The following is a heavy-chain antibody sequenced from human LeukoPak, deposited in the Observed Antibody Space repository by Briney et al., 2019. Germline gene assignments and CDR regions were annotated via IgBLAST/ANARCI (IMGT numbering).Heavy chain of an antibody. D-gene: IGHD6-19*01. V-gene: IGHV4-39*07. J-gene: IGHJ4*02. CDR3: ARDPAGHGGDY. CDR1: GGSISSSSYY. Sequence: SETLSLTCTVSGGSISSSSYYWGWIRQPPGKGLEWIGSIYYSGSTYYNPSLKSRVTISVDTSKNQFSLKLSSVTAADTAVYYCARDPAGHGGDYWGQGTLVTVSS. CDR2: IYYSGST.